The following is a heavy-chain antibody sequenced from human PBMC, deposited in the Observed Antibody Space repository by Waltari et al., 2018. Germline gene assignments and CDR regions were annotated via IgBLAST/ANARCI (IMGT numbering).Heavy chain of an antibody. V-gene: IGHV3-30*02. D-gene: IGHD3-10*01. J-gene: IGHJ5*02. CDR3: VKIDVRGDLS. Sequence: QVQLVESGGGVVQPGRSLRLSCAASGFTFSSYGMHWVRQAPGKALEWVAFTRHDDSIEYYADSVKGRFIISRDNSKNMAYLQMNSLTAEDTGVYYCVKIDVRGDLSWGQGTLVTVSS. CDR2: TRHDDSIE. CDR1: GFTFSSYG.